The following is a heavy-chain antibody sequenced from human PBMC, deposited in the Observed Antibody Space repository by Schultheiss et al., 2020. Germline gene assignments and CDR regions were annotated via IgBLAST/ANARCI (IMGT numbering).Heavy chain of an antibody. CDR3: ARWAGYYSGGNCFFLGRIEY. V-gene: IGHV5-51*01. CDR1: GYSFTSYW. D-gene: IGHD2-15*01. Sequence: GGSLRLSCKGSGYSFTSYWIGWVRQTPEKGLEWVGIIYPDDSDTRYSPSFQGQVTISVDKSISTAYLQWSSLKASDTAMYYCARWAGYYSGGNCFFLGRIEYWGQGTLVTVSS. CDR2: IYPDDSDT. J-gene: IGHJ4*02.